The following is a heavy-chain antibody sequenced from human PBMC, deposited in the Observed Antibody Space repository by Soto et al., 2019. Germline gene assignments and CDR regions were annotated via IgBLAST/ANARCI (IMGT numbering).Heavy chain of an antibody. CDR3: ASVNHRWLQLWPVDL. CDR1: GGTLSNYP. J-gene: IGHJ2*01. D-gene: IGHD5-12*01. V-gene: IGHV1-69*12. Sequence: QVQLVQSGAEVNKPGSSVKVSCKASGGTLSNYPISWVRQAPGQGLEWMGGIIPIFGTVNYAQKFQGRVMITADDSTSTAHMELRRLRSEDTAVYYCASVNHRWLQLWPVDLWGRGTLVTVSS. CDR2: IIPIFGTV.